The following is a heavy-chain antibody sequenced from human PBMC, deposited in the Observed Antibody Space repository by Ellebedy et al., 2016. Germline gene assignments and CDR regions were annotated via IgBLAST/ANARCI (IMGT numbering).Heavy chain of an antibody. Sequence: GESLKISXAPSGLTVSSFFMGWVRQAPGKGLEWVSTIRGDGAKTHLADAVKGRFTIPRDIPKNTVYLQMNRLRAEDTAVYYCRQGHYANYWGQGTLVTVSS. J-gene: IGHJ4*02. CDR2: IRGDGAKT. D-gene: IGHD4-17*01. CDR3: RQGHYANY. CDR1: GLTVSSFF. V-gene: IGHV3-23*01.